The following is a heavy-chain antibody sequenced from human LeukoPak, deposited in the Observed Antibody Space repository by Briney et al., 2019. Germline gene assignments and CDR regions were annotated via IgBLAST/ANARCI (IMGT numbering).Heavy chain of an antibody. CDR2: INGDNGNT. Sequence: GASVKVSCKASGYTFSTYPITWVRQAPGQGLEWMGWINGDNGNTNYARKFQGRVTMTTHTSSTTAYMELRSLRSDGTAVYYCARGGNSGWYRFPFDVWGQGTMVTVSS. J-gene: IGHJ3*01. CDR3: ARGGNSGWYRFPFDV. CDR1: GYTFSTYP. V-gene: IGHV1-18*01. D-gene: IGHD6-19*01.